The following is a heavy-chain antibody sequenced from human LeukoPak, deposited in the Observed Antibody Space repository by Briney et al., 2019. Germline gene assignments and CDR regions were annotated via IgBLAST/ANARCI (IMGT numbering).Heavy chain of an antibody. D-gene: IGHD3-10*01. V-gene: IGHV4-34*01. CDR3: ARVDGYSYVSGNFCNYWFDA. Sequence: SETLSLTCAVSGGSFSGYYWSCVRQPPGKGLEWIGKISHSGSTNYNASIESRVTISLDSFTNQFSLKLTSVTAADTGVYYCARVDGYSYVSGNFCNYWFDAWGEGTLVTV. J-gene: IGHJ5*01. CDR1: GGSFSGYY. CDR2: ISHSGST.